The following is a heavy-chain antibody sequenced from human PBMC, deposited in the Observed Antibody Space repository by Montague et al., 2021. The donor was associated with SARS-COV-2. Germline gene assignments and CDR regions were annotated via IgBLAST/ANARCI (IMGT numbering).Heavy chain of an antibody. CDR2: IWYDGSNK. V-gene: IGHV3-33*01. D-gene: IGHD4-17*01. J-gene: IGHJ4*02. Sequence: SLRLSFSASGFTFSSYGMHWVRQAPGKGLEWVAVIWYDGSNKYYADSVRGRFTISRDNSKNTLYLQMNSLRAEDTAVYYCARDAKDYGEGFDYWGQGTLVTVSS. CDR3: ARDAKDYGEGFDY. CDR1: GFTFSSYG.